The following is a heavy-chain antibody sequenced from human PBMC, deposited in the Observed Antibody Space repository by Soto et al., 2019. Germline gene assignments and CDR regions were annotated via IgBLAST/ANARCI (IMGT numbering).Heavy chain of an antibody. J-gene: IGHJ4*02. CDR2: IYYSGST. V-gene: IGHV4-59*01. CDR3: ARDSGYSSSGYDY. D-gene: IGHD6-13*01. CDR1: GGSISSYY. Sequence: QVQLQESGPGLVKPSETLSLTCTVSGGSISSYYWSWIRQPPGKGLEWIGYIYYSGSTNYNPSLKSRVTISVDTSKNQFSLKLSSVTAADTAVYYCARDSGYSSSGYDYWGQGTLVTVSS.